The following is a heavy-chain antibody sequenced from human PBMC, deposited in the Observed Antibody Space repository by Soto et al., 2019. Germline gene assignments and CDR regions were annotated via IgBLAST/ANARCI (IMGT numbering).Heavy chain of an antibody. V-gene: IGHV3-33*01. D-gene: IGHD3-10*01. CDR1: GFTFSNYG. CDR3: ARVPGSGTYYDNRIANDAFDL. Sequence: PXGSLRLSCPASGFTFSNYGIHWVRQAPGKGLEWVAVIWYDGSSEYYTESVKGRFTISRDNSKNTLYLQMNSLRAEDTAVYYCARVPGSGTYYDNRIANDAFDLWGHGTMVTVSS. CDR2: IWYDGSSE. J-gene: IGHJ3*01.